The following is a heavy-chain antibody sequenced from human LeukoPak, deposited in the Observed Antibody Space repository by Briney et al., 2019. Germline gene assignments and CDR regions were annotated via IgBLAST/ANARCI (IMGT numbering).Heavy chain of an antibody. CDR1: GGSFSVYY. CDR2: INHSGST. J-gene: IGHJ6*02. V-gene: IGHV4-34*01. D-gene: IGHD3-3*01. CDR3: ARDSGRNYDFWSGQYYYYYYGMDV. Sequence: SETLSLTCAVYGGSFSVYYWSWIRQPPGKGLEWIGEINHSGSTNYNPSLKSRVTISVDTSKNQFSLKLSSVTAADTAVYYCARDSGRNYDFWSGQYYYYYYGMDVWGQGTTVTVSS.